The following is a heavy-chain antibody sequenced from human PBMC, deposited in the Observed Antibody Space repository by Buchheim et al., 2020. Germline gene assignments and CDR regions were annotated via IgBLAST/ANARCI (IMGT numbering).Heavy chain of an antibody. J-gene: IGHJ4*02. V-gene: IGHV3-23*01. D-gene: IGHD3-22*01. CDR2: ISGSGGST. CDR1: GFTFSSYA. Sequence: EVQLLESGGGLVQPGGSLRLSCAASGFTFSSYAMSWVRQAPGKGLEWVSAISGSGGSTYYADSVKGRFTISRDNSKNTLYPQMNSLRAEDTAVYYCAKEGYYYDSSGYYYYFDYWGQGTL. CDR3: AKEGYYYDSSGYYYYFDY.